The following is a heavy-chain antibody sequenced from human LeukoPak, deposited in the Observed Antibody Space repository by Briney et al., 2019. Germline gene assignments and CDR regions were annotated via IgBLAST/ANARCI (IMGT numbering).Heavy chain of an antibody. Sequence: SETLSLTCTVSGGSISSGDYYWSWIRQPPGKGLEWIGYIYYSGSTYYNPSLKSRVTISVDTSKNQFSLKLSSVTAADTAVYYCARAINYDFWSGYPDWFDPWGQGTLVTVSS. D-gene: IGHD3-3*01. CDR1: GGSISSGDYY. CDR2: IYYSGST. V-gene: IGHV4-30-4*01. J-gene: IGHJ5*02. CDR3: ARAINYDFWSGYPDWFDP.